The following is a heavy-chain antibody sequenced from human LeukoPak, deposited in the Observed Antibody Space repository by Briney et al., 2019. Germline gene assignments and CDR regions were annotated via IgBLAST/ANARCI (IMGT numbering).Heavy chain of an antibody. Sequence: PGGSLRLSCAASGFTFSSYAMSWVRQAPGKGLEWVSTISYSGGGTYYADSVKGRFTISRDNSKNTLYLQMNSLRGDDTAVYYCAKDVGKWESLHFFDYWGQGTLVTVSS. CDR3: AKDVGKWESLHFFDY. CDR1: GFTFSSYA. V-gene: IGHV3-23*01. CDR2: ISYSGGGT. J-gene: IGHJ4*02. D-gene: IGHD1-26*01.